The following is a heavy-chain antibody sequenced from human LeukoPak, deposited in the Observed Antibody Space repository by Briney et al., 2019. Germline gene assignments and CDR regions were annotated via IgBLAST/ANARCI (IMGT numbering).Heavy chain of an antibody. CDR1: GFTFSSCG. Sequence: PQGSRTLSCAASGFTFSSCGMHWVRQAPGKGLEWVAVIWYDGSNKYYADSVKGRFTISRDNSKNTLYLQMNSLRAEDTAVYYCARDADVPGIAVAGSLDYWGQGTLVTASS. D-gene: IGHD6-19*01. V-gene: IGHV3-33*01. CDR3: ARDADVPGIAVAGSLDY. J-gene: IGHJ4*02. CDR2: IWYDGSNK.